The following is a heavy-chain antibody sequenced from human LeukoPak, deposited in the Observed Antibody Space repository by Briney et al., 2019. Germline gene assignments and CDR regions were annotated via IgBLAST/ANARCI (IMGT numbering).Heavy chain of an antibody. CDR3: AKAVAATGHYYFGMDV. D-gene: IGHD6-19*01. CDR1: GFTVNSNY. CDR2: IYSGGTT. V-gene: IGHV3-53*01. Sequence: PGGSLRLSCAASGFTVNSNYMNWVRQAPGKGLEWVSVIYSGGTTYYADSVKGRFTISRDNSKNTLYLQMNSLRAEDTAVYYCAKAVAATGHYYFGMDVWGQGTTVTVSS. J-gene: IGHJ6*02.